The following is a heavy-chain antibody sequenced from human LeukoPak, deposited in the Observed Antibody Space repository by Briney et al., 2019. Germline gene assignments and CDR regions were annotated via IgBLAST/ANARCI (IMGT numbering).Heavy chain of an antibody. J-gene: IGHJ4*02. CDR2: ISYDGGNK. CDR3: ASRDCSSTSCY. Sequence: GGSLRLSCAASGFTFSSYGMHWVRRAPGKGLEWVAVISYDGGNKYYADSVKGRFTISRDNSKNTLYLQMNSLRAEDTAVYYCASRDCSSTSCYWGQGTLVTVSS. V-gene: IGHV3-30*03. CDR1: GFTFSSYG. D-gene: IGHD2-2*01.